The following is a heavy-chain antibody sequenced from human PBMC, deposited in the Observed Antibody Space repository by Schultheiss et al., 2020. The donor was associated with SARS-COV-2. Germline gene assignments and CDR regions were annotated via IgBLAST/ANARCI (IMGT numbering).Heavy chain of an antibody. V-gene: IGHV3-11*04. Sequence: GGSLRLSCAASGFTFSDYYMSWIRQAPGKGLEWVSYISSSGSTIYYADSVKGRFTISRDNAKNSLYLQMNSLRAEDTAVYYCASLVVSSWGLSSLDYWGQGTLVTVSS. CDR3: ASLVVSSWGLSSLDY. CDR2: ISSSGSTI. D-gene: IGHD6-13*01. CDR1: GFTFSDYY. J-gene: IGHJ4*02.